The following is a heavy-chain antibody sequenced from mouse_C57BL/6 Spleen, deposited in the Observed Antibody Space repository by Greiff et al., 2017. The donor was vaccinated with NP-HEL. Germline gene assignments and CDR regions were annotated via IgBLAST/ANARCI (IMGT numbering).Heavy chain of an antibody. CDR1: GFTFSSYA. Sequence: EVKLMESGEGLVKPGGSLKLSCAASGFTFSSYAMSWVRQTPEKRLEWVAYISSGGDYIYYADTVKGRFTISRDNARNTLYLQMSSLKSEDTAMYYCTRGRDYGSRAMDYWGQGTSVTASS. V-gene: IGHV5-9-1*02. CDR3: TRGRDYGSRAMDY. J-gene: IGHJ4*01. D-gene: IGHD1-1*01. CDR2: ISSGGDYI.